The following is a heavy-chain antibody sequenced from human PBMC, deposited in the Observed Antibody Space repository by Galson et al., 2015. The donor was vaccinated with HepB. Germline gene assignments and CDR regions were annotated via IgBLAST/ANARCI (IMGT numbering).Heavy chain of an antibody. CDR2: INPKNGGA. V-gene: IGHV1-2*06. Sequence: SVKVSCKASGYTFTGYYIHWVRQAPGQGLEWMGRINPKNGGANYVQKFQGRLTMTRDTSINTVYMELSGLRSDDTAIYYCARVQPTEYQMLYALDVWGQGTTVIVSS. CDR1: GYTFTGYY. D-gene: IGHD2/OR15-2a*01. J-gene: IGHJ6*02. CDR3: ARVQPTEYQMLYALDV.